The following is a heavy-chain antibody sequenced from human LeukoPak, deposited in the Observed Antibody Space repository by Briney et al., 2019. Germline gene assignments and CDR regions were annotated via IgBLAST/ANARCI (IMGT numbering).Heavy chain of an antibody. CDR3: ASDRSRIAAAGTRWFDP. D-gene: IGHD6-13*01. Sequence: ASVKVSCKASGYTFTGYYMHWVRQAPGQGLEWMGRINPNSGGTNYAQKFQGRVTMTRDTSISTAYMELSRLRSDDTAVYYCASDRSRIAAAGTRWFDPWGQGTQVTVSS. J-gene: IGHJ5*02. CDR1: GYTFTGYY. CDR2: INPNSGGT. V-gene: IGHV1-2*06.